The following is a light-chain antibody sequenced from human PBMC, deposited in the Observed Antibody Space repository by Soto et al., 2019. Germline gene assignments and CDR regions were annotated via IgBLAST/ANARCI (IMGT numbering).Light chain of an antibody. V-gene: IGKV1-9*01. J-gene: IGKJ1*01. CDR1: QGISSY. CDR2: AAS. CDR3: QQLNTYPPWT. Sequence: DIQLTQSPSFLSASVVDRVTITCRASQGISSYLAWYQQKPGKAPELLIYAASTLQSGVPSRFSGSGSGTDFTLTISSLQPEDSATYYCQQLNTYPPWTFGQGTKVDI.